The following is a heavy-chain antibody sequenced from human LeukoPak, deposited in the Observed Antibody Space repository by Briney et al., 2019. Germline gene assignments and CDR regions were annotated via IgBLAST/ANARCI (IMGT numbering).Heavy chain of an antibody. CDR3: ARHRRYSGNEVDY. J-gene: IGHJ4*02. V-gene: IGHV5-51*01. CDR2: IYPRDSDT. CDR1: GYSLTSYW. Sequence: GESLKISCKGSGYSLTSYWIGWVRQMPGKGLEWMGIIYPRDSDTRYSPSFQAQVTISADKSISTAYLQWGSLMASDTAMYYCARHRRYSGNEVDYWGQGPLVTVSS. D-gene: IGHD5-12*01.